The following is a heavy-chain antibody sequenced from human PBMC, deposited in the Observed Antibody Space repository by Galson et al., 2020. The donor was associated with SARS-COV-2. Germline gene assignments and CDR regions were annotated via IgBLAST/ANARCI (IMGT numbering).Heavy chain of an antibody. CDR2: TSHSGTP. CDR1: GGSLIAYR. Sequence: SETLYLTCAVYGGSLIAYRWNWIRQTPGKGMEWIGDTSHSGTPNYNPSLKSRVTISVDTSKNQFSLKLSSVTAADTAVYYCYLANVVPAAMYAGTDAFDIWGQGTMVTVSS. CDR3: YLANVVPAAMYAGTDAFDI. J-gene: IGHJ3*02. D-gene: IGHD2-2*01. V-gene: IGHV4-34*03.